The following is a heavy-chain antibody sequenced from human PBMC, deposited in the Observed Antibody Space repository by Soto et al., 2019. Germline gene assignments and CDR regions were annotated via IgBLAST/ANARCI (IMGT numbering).Heavy chain of an antibody. J-gene: IGHJ6*02. V-gene: IGHV4-31*03. CDR2: IYYSGST. CDR3: AGQPTAGSYYDLGSYYYYYAMDV. Sequence: PSETLSLTCTVSGASISSGGYYWTWIRQHPGKGLEWIGYIYYSGSTYSNPSLKSRVTISVDTSKNQFSLKLSSVTAADTAVYYCAGQPTAGSYYDLGSYYYYYAMDVWGQGTTVTVS. D-gene: IGHD3-10*01. CDR1: GASISSGGYY.